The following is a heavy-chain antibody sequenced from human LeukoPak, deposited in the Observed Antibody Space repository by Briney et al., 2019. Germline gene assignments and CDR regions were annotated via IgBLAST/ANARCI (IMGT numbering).Heavy chain of an antibody. J-gene: IGHJ4*02. D-gene: IGHD3-22*01. CDR2: VHGGNGNT. CDR3: ARSLYYFDSSGYYYPFNF. V-gene: IGHV1-3*01. Sequence: GASVKVSCKVSGGTFNNFALSWVRQAPGQRLEWMGWVHGGNGNTKYSQKFQDRVTITRDTSASIAYMELSSLRSEDTAMYYCARSLYYFDSSGYYYPFNFWGQGTLVTVSS. CDR1: GGTFNNFA.